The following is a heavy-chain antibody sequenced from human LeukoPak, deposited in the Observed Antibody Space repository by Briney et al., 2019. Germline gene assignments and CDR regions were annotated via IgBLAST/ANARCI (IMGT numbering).Heavy chain of an antibody. CDR1: GYTFTGYY. D-gene: IGHD2-15*01. CDR2: MNPNRGDT. J-gene: IGHJ4*02. Sequence: ASVKVSCKASGYTFTGYYIHWMRQAPGQGLEWMGWMNPNRGDTSYAQKFQGRVTMTRNTPINTAYMELSGLTSDDTAVYYCGRRRIDCSDTGCYVDYWGQGTLVTVSS. V-gene: IGHV1-2*02. CDR3: GRRRIDCSDTGCYVDY.